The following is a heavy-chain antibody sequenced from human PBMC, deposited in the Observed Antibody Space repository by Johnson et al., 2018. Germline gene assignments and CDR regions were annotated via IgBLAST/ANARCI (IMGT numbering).Heavy chain of an antibody. Sequence: QVQLVESGPGLVKPSETLSLTCTVSGGSISSSDYYWGWIRQPPGKGLEWIASVYYSGYIHYNPTLKSRVNISIDNAKNQFALKLSSVTAPDTAIYYCARDTGVLGGKSLSDYCGQGTLVTVSS. CDR3: ARDTGVLGGKSLSDY. D-gene: IGHD4-23*01. CDR1: GGSISSSDYY. J-gene: IGHJ4*02. V-gene: IGHV4-39*07. CDR2: VYYSGYI.